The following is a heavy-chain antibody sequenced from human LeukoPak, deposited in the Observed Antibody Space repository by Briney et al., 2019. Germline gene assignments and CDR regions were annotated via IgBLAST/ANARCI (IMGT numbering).Heavy chain of an antibody. CDR1: GFTFSSYS. CDR3: ASGLSAAIDYFDS. V-gene: IGHV3-21*01. CDR2: ISSSSSYI. D-gene: IGHD6-13*01. J-gene: IGHJ4*02. Sequence: GGSLRLSCAASGFTFSSYSMNWVRQAPGKGLEGVSSISSSSSYIYYADSVKGRFTISRDNAKKPLYLQMNSLRAEDTAVYYCASGLSAAIDYFDSWGQGTLVTVSS.